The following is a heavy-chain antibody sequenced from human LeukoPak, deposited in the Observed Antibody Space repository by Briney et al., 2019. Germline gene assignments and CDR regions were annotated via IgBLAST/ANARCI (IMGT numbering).Heavy chain of an antibody. D-gene: IGHD3-3*01. V-gene: IGHV3-7*01. CDR2: IKPDGSEK. CDR3: ARDSLWSDNYY. Sequence: GGSLRLSCAASGFTFSSYWMSWVRQAPGKGREWVANIKPDGSEKYYVDSVEGRFTISRDNAKNSLYLQMNSLRAEDTAVYYCARDSLWSDNYYWGQGTLVTVSS. CDR1: GFTFSSYW. J-gene: IGHJ4*02.